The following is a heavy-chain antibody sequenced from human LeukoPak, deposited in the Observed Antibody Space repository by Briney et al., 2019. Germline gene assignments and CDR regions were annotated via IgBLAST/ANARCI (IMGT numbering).Heavy chain of an antibody. CDR3: TTTEYSSRYRDL. V-gene: IGHV1-24*01. Sequence: ASVKVSCKVSGYSLSDLSIHWVRQAPGKGLEGMGGFDPQDDETIYAQKFQGRVTMTEDTSTNTAYMELTRLRSEDTAVYYCTTTEYSSRYRDLWGQGTLVTVSS. J-gene: IGHJ5*02. D-gene: IGHD3-16*02. CDR1: GYSLSDLS. CDR2: FDPQDDET.